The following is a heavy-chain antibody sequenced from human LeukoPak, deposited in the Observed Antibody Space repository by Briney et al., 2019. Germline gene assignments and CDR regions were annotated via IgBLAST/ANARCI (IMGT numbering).Heavy chain of an antibody. J-gene: IGHJ4*02. CDR2: VNTDGSST. V-gene: IGHV3-74*01. CDR1: GFTLGSYW. CDR3: AREKADNDLDY. Sequence: PGGSLRLSCAVSGFTLGSYWMHWVRQAPGQGLAWVSRVNTDGSSTTYAESVKGRFTISKDNAKNTLYLQMNSLRAEDTAVYYCAREKADNDLDYWGQGTLVTVSS. D-gene: IGHD3-3*01.